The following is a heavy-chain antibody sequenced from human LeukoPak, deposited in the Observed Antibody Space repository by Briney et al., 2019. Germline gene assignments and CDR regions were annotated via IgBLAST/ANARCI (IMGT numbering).Heavy chain of an antibody. CDR1: GFTFSSYW. Sequence: PGGSLRLSCAGSGFTFSSYWMSWVRQAPGKGLEWVGNIKQDGSEKYYVDSVKGRFTISRDNAKNSLYLQMNSLRAEDTAVYYCARDGNSDWLIWGDYWGQGTLVTVSS. D-gene: IGHD3-9*01. J-gene: IGHJ4*02. CDR3: ARDGNSDWLIWGDY. CDR2: IKQDGSEK. V-gene: IGHV3-7*01.